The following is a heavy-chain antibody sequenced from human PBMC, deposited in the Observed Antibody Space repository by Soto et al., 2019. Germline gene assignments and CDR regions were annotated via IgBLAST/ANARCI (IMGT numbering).Heavy chain of an antibody. V-gene: IGHV4-31*03. CDR2: IYYSGST. CDR3: ARSYYGSGSYYFDY. Sequence: QVQLQESGPGLVKPSQTLSLTCTVSGGSISSGGYYWSWIRQHPGKGLEWIGYIYYSGSTYYNPSLMSRVTISVDTSKNQFSLKLSSVTAADTAVYYCARSYYGSGSYYFDYWGQGTLVTVSS. D-gene: IGHD3-10*01. CDR1: GGSISSGGYY. J-gene: IGHJ4*02.